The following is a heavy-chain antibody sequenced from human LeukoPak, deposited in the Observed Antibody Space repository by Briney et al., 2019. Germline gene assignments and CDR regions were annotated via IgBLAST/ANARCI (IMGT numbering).Heavy chain of an antibody. CDR3: ASTPSYSWASKLNFDY. CDR1: GGSFSGYY. Sequence: PSETLSLTCAVYGGSFSGYYWSWIRQPPGKGLEWIGEINHSGSTNYNPSLKSRVTISVDTSKNQFTLKLSSVTAADTAVYYCASTPSYSWASKLNFDYWGQGTLVTVSS. D-gene: IGHD2-15*01. CDR2: INHSGST. V-gene: IGHV4-34*01. J-gene: IGHJ4*02.